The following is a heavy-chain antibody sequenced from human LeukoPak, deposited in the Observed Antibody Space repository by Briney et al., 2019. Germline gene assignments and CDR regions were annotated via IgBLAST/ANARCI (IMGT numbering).Heavy chain of an antibody. D-gene: IGHD6-13*01. CDR2: INHSGRT. J-gene: IGHJ6*03. V-gene: IGHV4-4*02. CDR3: AGGPIRYTTSWFFDYYYMDV. CDR1: GGSISSSNW. Sequence: SETLSLTCAVSGGSISSSNWWSWVRQPPEKGLEWIGEINHSGRTNYNPSLKSRVTISVDTSKNQFSLNLSSVTLADTAVYYCAGGPIRYTTSWFFDYYYMDVWGKGTTVTISS.